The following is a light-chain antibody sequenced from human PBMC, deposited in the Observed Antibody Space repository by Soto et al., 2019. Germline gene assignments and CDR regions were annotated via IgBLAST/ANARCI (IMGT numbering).Light chain of an antibody. J-gene: IGLJ1*01. CDR1: SSDVGGYNY. CDR2: EVS. CDR3: RSYAGSNNYV. V-gene: IGLV2-8*01. Sequence: QSALTQPPSASGSPGQSVTISCTGTSSDVGGYNYVSWYQQHPGKAPKLMIYEVSKRPSGVPDRFSGSKSGNTASLTVSGLQAEDEADYYCRSYAGSNNYVFGTGTKPTVL.